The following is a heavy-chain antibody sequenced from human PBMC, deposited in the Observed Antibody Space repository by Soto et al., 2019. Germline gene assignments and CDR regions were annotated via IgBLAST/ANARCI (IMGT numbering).Heavy chain of an antibody. CDR3: ARDPNDYVWALDY. V-gene: IGHV3-30-3*01. D-gene: IGHD3-16*01. J-gene: IGHJ4*02. Sequence: PGGSLRLSCAASGFTFTFYSIHWVRQAPGKGLEWVAVISSDGNNEYYADSVKGRFTLSRDTSKNTVYLQMNSLRAEGTAVYYCARDPNDYVWALDYWGQGTLVTVSS. CDR2: ISSDGNNE. CDR1: GFTFTFYS.